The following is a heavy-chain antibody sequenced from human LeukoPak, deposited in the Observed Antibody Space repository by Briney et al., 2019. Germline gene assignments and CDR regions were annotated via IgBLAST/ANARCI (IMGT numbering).Heavy chain of an antibody. CDR1: GASTTSYY. V-gene: IGHV4-59*01. D-gene: IGHD3-22*01. CDR2: IYSDGTT. J-gene: IGHJ4*02. Sequence: PSETLSLTCSVSGASTTSYYWNWIRQAPGKGLEWIGYIYSDGTTSYSPSLRSRVTISIDTSRNQFSLKLSSVTAADAAAYYCARDTRSYDTSGYYYFDYWGQGALVTVSS. CDR3: ARDTRSYDTSGYYYFDY.